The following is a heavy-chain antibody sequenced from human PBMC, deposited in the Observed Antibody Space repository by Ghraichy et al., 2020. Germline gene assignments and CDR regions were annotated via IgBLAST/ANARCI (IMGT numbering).Heavy chain of an antibody. CDR2: IYHSGST. D-gene: IGHD6-6*01. CDR1: GYSISSGYY. J-gene: IGHJ5*02. CDR3: ARALSIAARHVVWFDP. V-gene: IGHV4-38-2*01. Sequence: SETLSLTCAVSGYSISSGYYWGWIRQPPGKGLEWIGSIYHSGSTYYNPSLKSRVTISVDTSKNQFSLKLSSVTAADTAVYYCARALSIAARHVVWFDPWGQGTLVTVSS.